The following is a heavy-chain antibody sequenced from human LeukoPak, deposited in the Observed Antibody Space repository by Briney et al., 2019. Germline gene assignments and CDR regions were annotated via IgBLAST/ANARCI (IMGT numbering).Heavy chain of an antibody. Sequence: GGSLRLSCAASGFTFSDAWLSWVRQAPGKGPEWVGRIKSSADGGATDYAAPVKGRFTVSIDDSKDTLYLQMNSLKTEDTAVYYCSLRYCSGTSCPGYWGQGTLVTVSS. CDR3: SLRYCSGTSCPGY. CDR1: GFTFSDAW. D-gene: IGHD2-8*02. CDR2: IKSSADGGAT. V-gene: IGHV3-15*01. J-gene: IGHJ4*02.